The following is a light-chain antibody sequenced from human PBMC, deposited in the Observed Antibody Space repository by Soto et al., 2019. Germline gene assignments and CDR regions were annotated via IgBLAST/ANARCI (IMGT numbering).Light chain of an antibody. CDR3: SSYTSSSTPHVV. CDR1: SSDVGGYNY. CDR2: DVS. V-gene: IGLV2-14*01. J-gene: IGLJ2*01. Sequence: QSALTQPASVSWSPGQSITISCTGTSSDVGGYNYVSWYQQYPGKAPKLMIYDVSNRPSGVSNRFSGSKSGNTASLTISGLQAEDEADYYCSSYTSSSTPHVVFGGGTKLTVL.